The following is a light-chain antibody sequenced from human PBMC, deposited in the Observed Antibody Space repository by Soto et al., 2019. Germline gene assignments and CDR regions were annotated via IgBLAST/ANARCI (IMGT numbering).Light chain of an antibody. Sequence: EIVMTQSPATLSVSPGERATLSCRASQSVSSNLAWYQQKPGQAPRPLIYGASTRATGIPARFSGSGAGTEFTLTNSSLQSEDFAVFYCQQYNNWPPWTFGQGTKVEIK. CDR1: QSVSSN. V-gene: IGKV3-15*01. CDR2: GAS. J-gene: IGKJ1*01. CDR3: QQYNNWPPWT.